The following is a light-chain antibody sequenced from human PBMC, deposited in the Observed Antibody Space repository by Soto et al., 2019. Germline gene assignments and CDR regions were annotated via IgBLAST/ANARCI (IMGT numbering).Light chain of an antibody. CDR3: QSYDSSLSGSV. V-gene: IGLV1-40*01. Sequence: QSVLTQPPSVSGAPGQRVTISCTGGSSNIGAGYDVHWYQQLPGTAPKLLIYANSNRPSGVPDRFSGSRSAASASLAITGLQAEDEADYFCQSYDSSLSGSVFGGGTKLTVL. CDR2: ANS. J-gene: IGLJ2*01. CDR1: SSNIGAGYD.